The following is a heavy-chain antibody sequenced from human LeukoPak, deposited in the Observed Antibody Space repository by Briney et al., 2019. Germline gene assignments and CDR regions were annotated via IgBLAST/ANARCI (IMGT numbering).Heavy chain of an antibody. J-gene: IGHJ3*02. CDR1: GLTFDDYA. CDR3: AKDSGSYGGAFDI. D-gene: IGHD1-26*01. Sequence: SLRLSCAASGLTFDDYAMHWVRQAPGKGLEWVSGISWNSGSIGYADSVKGRFTISRDNAKNSLYLQMNSLRAEDTALYYCAKDSGSYGGAFDIWGQGTMVTVSS. CDR2: ISWNSGSI. V-gene: IGHV3-9*01.